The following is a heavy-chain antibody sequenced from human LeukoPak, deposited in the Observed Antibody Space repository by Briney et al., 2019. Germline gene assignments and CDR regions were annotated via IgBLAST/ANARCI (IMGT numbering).Heavy chain of an antibody. V-gene: IGHV4-38-2*02. CDR3: ARAGPNSPLYYMDV. J-gene: IGHJ6*03. CDR2: IYHSGST. Sequence: SETLSLTCTVSGYSINSGYYWGWIRQLPGKGLEWIGSIYHSGSTYYNPSLKSRVTISVDTSKNQFSLKLRSVTAADTAVYYCARAGPNSPLYYMDVWGKGTTVTISS. D-gene: IGHD2-21*01. CDR1: GYSINSGYY.